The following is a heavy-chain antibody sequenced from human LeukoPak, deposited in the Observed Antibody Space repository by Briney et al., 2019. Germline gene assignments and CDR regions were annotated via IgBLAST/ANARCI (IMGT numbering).Heavy chain of an antibody. CDR2: IIPIFGTA. D-gene: IGHD3-10*01. CDR3: ARRPSGGYYYYGMDV. CDR1: GGTFSSYA. V-gene: IGHV1-69*13. Sequence: ASVKVSCKASGGTFSSYAISWVRQAPGQGLEWMGGIIPIFGTANYAQKFQGRVTITADESTSTAYMELSSLRSEDTAVYYCARRPSGGYYYYGMDVWGQGTTVTVSS. J-gene: IGHJ6*02.